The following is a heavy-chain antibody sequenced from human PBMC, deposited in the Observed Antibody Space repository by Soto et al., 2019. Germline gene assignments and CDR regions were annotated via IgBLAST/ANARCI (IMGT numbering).Heavy chain of an antibody. CDR1: GGSISSGGYS. D-gene: IGHD2-2*01. Sequence: SETLSLTCAVSGGSISSGGYSCSWIRQPPGKGLEWIGYIYHSGSTYYNPSLKSRVTISVDRSKNQFSLKLSSVTAADTAVYYCARVPDRWGQGTLVTVSS. J-gene: IGHJ5*02. V-gene: IGHV4-30-2*01. CDR2: IYHSGST. CDR3: ARVPDR.